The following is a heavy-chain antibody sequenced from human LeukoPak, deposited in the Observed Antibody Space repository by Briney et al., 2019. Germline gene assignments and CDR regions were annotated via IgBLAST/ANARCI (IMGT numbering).Heavy chain of an antibody. D-gene: IGHD3-16*01. J-gene: IGHJ5*02. V-gene: IGHV3-23*01. Sequence: GGSLRLSCAASGFTFSSSAMSWVRQAPGKGRQWVSSIIGSGGSTYNADSVKGRFTISRDNSKNTLYLQMNSLRVDDTAFYYCAKGLGWFDPWGQGTLVTVPS. CDR1: GFTFSSSA. CDR2: IIGSGGST. CDR3: AKGLGWFDP.